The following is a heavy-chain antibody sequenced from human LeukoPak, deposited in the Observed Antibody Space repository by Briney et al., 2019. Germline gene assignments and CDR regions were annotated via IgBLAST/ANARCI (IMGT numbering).Heavy chain of an antibody. J-gene: IGHJ6*02. V-gene: IGHV4-31*03. CDR3: ARGPQFAGITIFGVVIINYGMDV. CDR2: IYYSGST. CDR1: GGTISSGGYY. Sequence: SGTLSLTCTVSGGTISSGGYYWSWIRQHPGKGLEWIGYIYYSGSTYYNPPLKSRVTISVDTSKNQFSLKLSSVTAADTAVYYCARGPQFAGITIFGVVIINYGMDVWGQGTTVTVSS. D-gene: IGHD3-3*01.